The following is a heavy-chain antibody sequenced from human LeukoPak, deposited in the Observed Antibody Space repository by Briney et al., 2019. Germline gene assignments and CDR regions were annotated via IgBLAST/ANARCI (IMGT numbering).Heavy chain of an antibody. V-gene: IGHV3-48*03. J-gene: IGHJ4*02. D-gene: IGHD2-21*01. Sequence: PGGSLRLSCAASGFTFSGYEMNWVRQAPGKSLEWVSYISSSGNTIYYADSVKGRFTISRDNAKHSLFLQMNSMEADDTAIYYCHSLWGTIPFDYWGQGTLVTVSS. CDR1: GFTFSGYE. CDR3: HSLWGTIPFDY. CDR2: ISSSGNTI.